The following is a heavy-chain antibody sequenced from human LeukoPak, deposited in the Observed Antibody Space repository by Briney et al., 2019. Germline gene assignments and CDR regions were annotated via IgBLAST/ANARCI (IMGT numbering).Heavy chain of an antibody. V-gene: IGHV4-4*02. J-gene: IGHJ4*02. CDR3: ARRGGNSSGNFDY. CDR2: VYHTGST. Sequence: SGTLSLTCEVSGGSISSSNWWSWVRQPPGKGLEWIGEVYHTGSTNYNPSLKSRVTISVDTSKKQFSLRLSSVTAADTAVYYCARRGGNSSGNFDYWGQGTLVTVSS. CDR1: GGSISSSNW. D-gene: IGHD3-22*01.